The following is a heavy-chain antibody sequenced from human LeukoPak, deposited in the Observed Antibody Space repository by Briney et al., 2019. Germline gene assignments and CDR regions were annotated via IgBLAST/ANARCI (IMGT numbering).Heavy chain of an antibody. V-gene: IGHV1-18*01. Sequence: ASVKVSCKASGYTFTSYGISWVRQAPGQGLEWMGWISAYNGNTNYAQKLQGRVTMTTDTSTSTAYMELRSLRPDDTAVYYCARGIAVESYYYMDVWGKGTTVTVSS. CDR3: ARGIAVESYYYMDV. CDR2: ISAYNGNT. CDR1: GYTFTSYG. D-gene: IGHD6-19*01. J-gene: IGHJ6*03.